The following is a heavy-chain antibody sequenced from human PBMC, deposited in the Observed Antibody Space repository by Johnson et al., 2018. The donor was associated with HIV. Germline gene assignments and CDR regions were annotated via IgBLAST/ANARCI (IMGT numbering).Heavy chain of an antibody. CDR1: GFTFSSYA. V-gene: IGHV3-9*01. Sequence: VQLVESGGGVVQPGRSLRLSCAASGFTFSSYAMHWVRQVPGKGLEWVSGISWNSGSTVDADSVKGRFTIPRDNAKNSLYLEMNSQRVDDTAVYYCARDTLAWGLLPPIGALDIWGQGTMVSVSS. D-gene: IGHD1-26*01. J-gene: IGHJ3*02. CDR3: ARDTLAWGLLPPIGALDI. CDR2: ISWNSGST.